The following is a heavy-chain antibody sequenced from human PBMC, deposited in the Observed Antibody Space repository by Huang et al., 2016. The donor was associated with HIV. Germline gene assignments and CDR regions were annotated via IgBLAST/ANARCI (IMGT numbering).Heavy chain of an antibody. CDR2: ISYDGSNK. CDR3: ARGVPAAIRDYFDY. V-gene: IGHV3-30-3*01. Sequence: QVQLVESGGGVVQPGRSLRLSCAASGFTFSSYAMHWVRQAPGKGLEWVAVISYDGSNKYYADSVKGRFTISRDNSKNTLYLQMNSLRAEDTAVYYCARGVPAAIRDYFDYWGQGTLVTVSS. J-gene: IGHJ4*02. CDR1: GFTFSSYA. D-gene: IGHD2-2*02.